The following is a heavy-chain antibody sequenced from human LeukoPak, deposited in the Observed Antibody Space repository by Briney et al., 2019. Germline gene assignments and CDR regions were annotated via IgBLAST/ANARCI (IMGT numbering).Heavy chain of an antibody. CDR3: AKPSGPYSSSWLYFDY. CDR2: FSGSGGST. J-gene: IGHJ4*02. V-gene: IGHV3-23*01. CDR1: GFTFSSYP. D-gene: IGHD6-13*01. Sequence: GGSLRLSCAASGFTFSSYPMSWVRQAAGKGLEWVSGFSGSGGSTYYADSVKGRFTISRDNSKNTLYLQMNSLRAEDTAVYYCAKPSGPYSSSWLYFDYWGQGTLVTVSS.